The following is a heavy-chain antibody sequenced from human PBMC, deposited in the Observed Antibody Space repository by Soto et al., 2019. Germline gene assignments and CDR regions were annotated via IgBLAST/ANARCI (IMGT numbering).Heavy chain of an antibody. CDR3: ARDLDTARVMDV. CDR2: IWYDGSNK. Sequence: GGSLRLSCAASGFTFSSYGMHWVRQAPGKGLEWVAVIWYDGSNKYYADSVKGRFTISRDSSKNTLYLQMNSLRAEDTAVYYCARDLDTARVMDVWGQGTTVTVSS. V-gene: IGHV3-33*01. J-gene: IGHJ6*02. D-gene: IGHD5-18*01. CDR1: GFTFSSYG.